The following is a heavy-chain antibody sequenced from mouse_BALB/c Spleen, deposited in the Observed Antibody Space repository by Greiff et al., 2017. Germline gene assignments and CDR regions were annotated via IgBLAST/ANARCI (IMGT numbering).Heavy chain of an antibody. CDR3: ASRMITTGEYAMDY. CDR1: GDSITSGY. J-gene: IGHJ4*01. D-gene: IGHD2-4*01. Sequence: EVKLVESGPSLVKPSQTLSLTCSVTGDSITSGYWNWIRKFPGNKLEYMGYISYSGSTYYNPSLKSRISITRDTSKNQYYLQLNSVTTEDTATYYCASRMITTGEYAMDYWGQGTSVTVSS. V-gene: IGHV3-8*02. CDR2: ISYSGST.